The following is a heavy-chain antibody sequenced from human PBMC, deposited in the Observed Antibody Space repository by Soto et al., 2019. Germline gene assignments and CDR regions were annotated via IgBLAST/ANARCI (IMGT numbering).Heavy chain of an antibody. V-gene: IGHV3-48*01. J-gene: IGHJ6*03. D-gene: IGHD1-26*01. CDR2: ISSSSSTI. CDR3: ARLDTRGELDPNAWGYYYYYMDV. Sequence: EVQLVESGGGLVQPGGSLRLSCAASGFTFSSYSMNWVRQAPGKGLEWVSYISSSSSTIYYADSVKGRFTISRDNAKNSLYLQMNSLRAEDTAVYYCARLDTRGELDPNAWGYYYYYMDVWGKGTTVTVSS. CDR1: GFTFSSYS.